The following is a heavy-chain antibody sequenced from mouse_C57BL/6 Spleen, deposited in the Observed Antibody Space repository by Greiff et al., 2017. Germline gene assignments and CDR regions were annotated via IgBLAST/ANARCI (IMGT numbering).Heavy chain of an antibody. V-gene: IGHV1-74*01. J-gene: IGHJ4*01. D-gene: IGHD2-5*01. CDR3: ARDSNYVVYAMDY. Sequence: QVQLQQPGAELVKPGASVKVSCKASGYTFTSYWMHWVKQRPGQGLEWIGRIHPSDSDTNYNQKFKGKATLTVDKSSSTAYMQLSSLTSEDSAVYYCARDSNYVVYAMDYWGQGTSVTVSS. CDR1: GYTFTSYW. CDR2: IHPSDSDT.